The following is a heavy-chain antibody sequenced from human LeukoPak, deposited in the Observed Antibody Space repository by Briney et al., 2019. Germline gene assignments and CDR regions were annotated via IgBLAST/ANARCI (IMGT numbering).Heavy chain of an antibody. D-gene: IGHD2-21*01. V-gene: IGHV4-59*12. CDR3: ARDPDSDDTFDI. Sequence: SETLSLTCTVSGGSISSYYWSWVRQPPGKGLEYIGYIYYSGYTNYNPSLKSRVTISVDTSKNQFSLKLSSVTAADTAVYYCARDPDSDDTFDIWGQGTMVTVSS. CDR1: GGSISSYY. CDR2: IYYSGYT. J-gene: IGHJ3*02.